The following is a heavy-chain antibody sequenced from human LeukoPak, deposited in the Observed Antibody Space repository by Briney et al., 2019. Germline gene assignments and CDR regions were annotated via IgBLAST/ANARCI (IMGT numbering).Heavy chain of an antibody. CDR1: GGSINVYY. V-gene: IGHV4-4*07. Sequence: SETLSLTCTVSGGSINVYYWSWIRQPAGKGLQWIGRISTSGNTDYNPSLKSRVTMSVDTSKNPFSLKLTSVTAADTAVYYCASDSFYDSGGYFYYWGQGTPVTVSS. CDR2: ISTSGNT. J-gene: IGHJ4*02. CDR3: ASDSFYDSGGYFYY. D-gene: IGHD3-22*01.